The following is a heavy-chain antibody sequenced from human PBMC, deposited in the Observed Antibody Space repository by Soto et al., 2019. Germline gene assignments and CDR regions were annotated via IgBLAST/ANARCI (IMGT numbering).Heavy chain of an antibody. CDR2: ISSSSSTI. CDR1: GFTFSDYY. V-gene: IGHV3-11*04. CDR3: ARGAYYYDSSGLSY. J-gene: IGHJ4*02. D-gene: IGHD3-22*01. Sequence: LSLSCAASGFTFSDYYMSWIRQAPGKGLEWVSDISSSSSTIYYADSVKGRFTISRDNAKNSLYLQMNSLRAEDTAVYYCARGAYYYDSSGLSYWGQGTLVTVSS.